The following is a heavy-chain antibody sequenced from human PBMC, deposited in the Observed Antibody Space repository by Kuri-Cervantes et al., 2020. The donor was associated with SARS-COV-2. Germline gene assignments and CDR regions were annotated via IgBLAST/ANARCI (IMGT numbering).Heavy chain of an antibody. D-gene: IGHD5-12*01. Sequence: GESLKISCAASGFTFSSYWMSWVRQAPGKGLEWVANIKQDGSEKYYVDSVKGRFTISRDNAKNSLYLQVNSLRAEDTAVYYCAREGRGYAYFDYWGQGTLVTVSS. CDR2: IKQDGSEK. V-gene: IGHV3-7*01. J-gene: IGHJ4*02. CDR3: AREGRGYAYFDY. CDR1: GFTFSSYW.